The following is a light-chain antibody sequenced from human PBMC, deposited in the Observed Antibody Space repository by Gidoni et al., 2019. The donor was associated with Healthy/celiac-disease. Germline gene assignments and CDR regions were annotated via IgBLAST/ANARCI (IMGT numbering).Light chain of an antibody. CDR2: STN. Sequence: QTVVTPEPSFSVSPGGTVTLTGGLSSGPVSTSYYPSWYQQTPGQAPRTLIYSTNTRSSGVSDRFSGSILGNKAALTITGAQADDESDYYCVLYMGSGTWVFGGGTKLTVL. CDR1: SGPVSTSYY. CDR3: VLYMGSGTWV. V-gene: IGLV8-61*01. J-gene: IGLJ3*02.